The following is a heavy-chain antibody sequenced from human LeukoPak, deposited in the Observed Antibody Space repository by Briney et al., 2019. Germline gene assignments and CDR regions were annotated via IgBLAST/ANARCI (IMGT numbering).Heavy chain of an antibody. Sequence: RPSQTLSLTCTVSGGSISSSSYYWGWIRQPPGKGLEWIGSIYYSGSTYYNPSLKSRVTISVDTSKNQFSLKLSSVTAADTAVYYCASYYGYRLDYWGQGTLVTVSS. CDR2: IYYSGST. J-gene: IGHJ4*02. V-gene: IGHV4-39*01. D-gene: IGHD3-16*01. CDR1: GGSISSSSYY. CDR3: ASYYGYRLDY.